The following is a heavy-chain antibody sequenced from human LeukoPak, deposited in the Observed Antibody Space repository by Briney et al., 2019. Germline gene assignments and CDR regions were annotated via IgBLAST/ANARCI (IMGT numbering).Heavy chain of an antibody. CDR2: ISSSGSTI. CDR1: GFTFSSYE. D-gene: IGHD3-3*01. V-gene: IGHV3-48*03. Sequence: PGGSLRLSCAASGFTFSSYEMNWVRQAPGMVLELVSYISSSGSTIYYADSVKGRFSISRDNAKNSLFLQMNSLRAEDTAVYYCAREENYDFWSGYYYYWGQGTLVTVSS. J-gene: IGHJ4*02. CDR3: AREENYDFWSGYYYY.